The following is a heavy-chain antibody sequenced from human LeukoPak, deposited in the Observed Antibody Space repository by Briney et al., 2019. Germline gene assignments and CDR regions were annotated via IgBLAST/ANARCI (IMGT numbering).Heavy chain of an antibody. CDR2: ISGSGGST. Sequence: PGGSLRLSCAASGFTFSSYAMSCVRQAPGKGLEWVSAISGSGGSTYYADSVKGRSTISRDNSKNTLYLQMNSLRAEDTAVYYCAKAIGDYVAFDIWGQGTMFTVSS. V-gene: IGHV3-23*01. J-gene: IGHJ3*02. CDR3: AKAIGDYVAFDI. CDR1: GFTFSSYA. D-gene: IGHD4-17*01.